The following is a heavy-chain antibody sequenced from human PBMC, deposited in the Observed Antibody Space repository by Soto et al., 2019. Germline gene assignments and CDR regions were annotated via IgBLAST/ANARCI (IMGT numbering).Heavy chain of an antibody. CDR3: ARDDGDIVVVPAAMVPGSYYYGMDV. CDR1: GFTFSSYA. CDR2: ISYDGSNK. Sequence: GGSLRLSCAASGFTFSSYAMHWVRQAPGKGLEWVAVISYDGSNKYYADSVKGRFTISRDNSKNTLYLQMNSLRAEDTAVYYCARDDGDIVVVPAAMVPGSYYYGMDVWGQGTTVTVSS. D-gene: IGHD2-2*01. V-gene: IGHV3-30-3*01. J-gene: IGHJ6*02.